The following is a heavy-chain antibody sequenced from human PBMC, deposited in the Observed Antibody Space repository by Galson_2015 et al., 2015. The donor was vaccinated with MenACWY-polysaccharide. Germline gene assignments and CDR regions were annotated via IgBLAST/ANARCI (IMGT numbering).Heavy chain of an antibody. J-gene: IGHJ4*02. Sequence: SLRLSCAASGFTFSNYGMAWVRQAPGKGLDWVSAMSRSGTSYYAASVKGRFTISRDNSKNTLYLQMNSLRVEDKAVYYCAREGFWSDCTFFFYDYWGQGTLVTVSS. D-gene: IGHD3-3*01. CDR2: MSRSGTS. V-gene: IGHV3-23*01. CDR1: GFTFSNYG. CDR3: AREGFWSDCTFFFYDY.